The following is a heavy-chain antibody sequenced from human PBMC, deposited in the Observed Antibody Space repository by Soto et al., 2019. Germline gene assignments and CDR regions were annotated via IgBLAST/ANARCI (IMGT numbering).Heavy chain of an antibody. V-gene: IGHV4-59*01. Sequence: PSETLSLTCTVSGGSISSYFWSWIRQPPGKGLEWIGYIYYTGSTNYNPSLKSRVTISVDTSKNQFSLQLSSVTAADTAVYYCANFNSYFDLWGRGTLVPVSP. CDR2: IYYTGST. J-gene: IGHJ2*01. CDR1: GGSISSYF. CDR3: ANFNSYFDL.